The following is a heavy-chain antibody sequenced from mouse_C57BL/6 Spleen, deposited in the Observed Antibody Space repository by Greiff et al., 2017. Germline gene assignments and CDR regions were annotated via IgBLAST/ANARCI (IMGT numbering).Heavy chain of an antibody. J-gene: IGHJ3*01. V-gene: IGHV5-4*03. CDR1: GFTFSSYA. CDR3: ARGDLCAY. CDR2: ISDGGSYT. Sequence: EVKLVESGGGLVKPGGSLKLSCAASGFTFSSYAMSWVRQTPEKRLEWVATISDGGSYTYYPDNVKGRFTISRDNAKNNLYLQMSHLKSEDTSMCYCARGDLCAYWGQGTLVTVSS. D-gene: IGHD3-3*01.